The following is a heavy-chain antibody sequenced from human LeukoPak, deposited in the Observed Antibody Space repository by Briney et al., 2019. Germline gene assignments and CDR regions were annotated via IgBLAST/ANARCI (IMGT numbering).Heavy chain of an antibody. Sequence: SETLSLTCTVSGGSICTYYWSWIRQSPGKGLEWIGYIYVTGARYNPFLQSRVTISVDRSRNQFFLKRSSVTAADTAVYYCARHIGGGIEDMDVWGKGTKVIVSS. CDR3: ARHIGGGIEDMDV. V-gene: IGHV4-59*08. CDR2: IYVTGA. J-gene: IGHJ6*03. CDR1: GGSICTYY. D-gene: IGHD3-16*02.